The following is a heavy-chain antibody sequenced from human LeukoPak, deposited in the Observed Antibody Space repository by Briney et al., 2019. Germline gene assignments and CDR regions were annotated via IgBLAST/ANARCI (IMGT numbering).Heavy chain of an antibody. CDR1: GGSFSGYY. CDR2: INHSGST. D-gene: IGHD6-13*01. Sequence: PSETLSLTCAVYGGSFSGYYWSWIRQPPGKGLEWIGEINHSGSTNYNPSLKSRVTISVDTSKNQFSLKLSSVTAADTAVYYCARALVGRWYRNWFDPWGQGTLVTVSS. J-gene: IGHJ5*02. CDR3: ARALVGRWYRNWFDP. V-gene: IGHV4-34*01.